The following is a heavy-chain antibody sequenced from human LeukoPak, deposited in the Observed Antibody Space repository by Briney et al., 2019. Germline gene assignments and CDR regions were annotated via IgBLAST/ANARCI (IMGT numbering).Heavy chain of an antibody. CDR1: GFTFSSYE. CDR3: ARYVRFGEPADY. V-gene: IGHV3-48*03. Sequence: GGSLRLSCAASGFTFSSYEMNWVRQAPGKGLEWVSYISSSGTLIYNADSVKGRFTISRDNAKNSLSLQMNSLRAEDTAVYYCARYVRFGEPADYWGQGTLVTVSS. D-gene: IGHD3-10*01. J-gene: IGHJ4*02. CDR2: ISSSGTLI.